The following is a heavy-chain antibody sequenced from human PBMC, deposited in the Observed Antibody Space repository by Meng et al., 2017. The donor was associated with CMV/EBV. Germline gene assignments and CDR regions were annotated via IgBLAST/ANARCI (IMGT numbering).Heavy chain of an antibody. J-gene: IGHJ4*02. CDR1: GGSISSYY. CDR3: ERGGARDTARLGY. D-gene: IGHD5-18*01. CDR2: IYYSGST. Sequence: SETLSLTCTVSGGSISSYYWSWIRQPPGKGLEWIGYIYYSGSTNYNPSLKSRVTISVDTSKNQFSLKLSSVTAADTAVYYCERGGARDTARLGYWGQGTLVTVSS. V-gene: IGHV4-59*01.